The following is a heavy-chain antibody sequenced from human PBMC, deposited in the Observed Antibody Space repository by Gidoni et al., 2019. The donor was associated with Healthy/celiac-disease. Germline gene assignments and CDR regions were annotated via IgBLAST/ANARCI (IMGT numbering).Heavy chain of an antibody. D-gene: IGHD1-26*01. V-gene: IGHV3-15*01. Sequence: EVQLVESGGGLVKPGGSLRLSCAASGFTFSNAWMSWVRQAPGKGLEWVGRIKSKTDGGTTDYAAPVKGRFTISRDDSKNTLYLQMNSLKTEDTAVYYCTPAAWRSYPIYWGQGTLVTVSS. J-gene: IGHJ4*02. CDR1: GFTFSNAW. CDR2: IKSKTDGGTT. CDR3: TPAAWRSYPIY.